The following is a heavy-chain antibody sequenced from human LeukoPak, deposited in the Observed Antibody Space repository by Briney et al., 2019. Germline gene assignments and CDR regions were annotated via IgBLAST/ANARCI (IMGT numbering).Heavy chain of an antibody. D-gene: IGHD2/OR15-2a*01. CDR2: ISGSGGST. J-gene: IGHJ5*02. V-gene: IGHV3-23*01. Sequence: TGGSLRLSCAASGFTFSSYAMGWVRQAPGKGLEWVSAISGSGGSTYYADSVKGRFTISRDNSKNTLYLQMNSLRAEDTAVYYCAKDRDFMGWFDPWGQGTLVTVSS. CDR1: GFTFSSYA. CDR3: AKDRDFMGWFDP.